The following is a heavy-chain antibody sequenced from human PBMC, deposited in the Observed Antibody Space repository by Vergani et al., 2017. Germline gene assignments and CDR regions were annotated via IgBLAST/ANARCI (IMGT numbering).Heavy chain of an antibody. CDR3: ARGRVGSSLYVPAYYMDV. CDR1: GYTFSSYD. V-gene: IGHV1-8*01. D-gene: IGHD6-13*01. CDR2: MNPNSGNT. Sequence: QVQLVQSGAEVKKPGASVKVSCKASGYTFSSYDIYWVRQATGQPLEWMGWMNPNSGNTGYAQKFQGSVTMTRNTSIRTAYLTLSSMRSEDTAVYYCARGRVGSSLYVPAYYMDVWGKGTTVTVSS. J-gene: IGHJ6*03.